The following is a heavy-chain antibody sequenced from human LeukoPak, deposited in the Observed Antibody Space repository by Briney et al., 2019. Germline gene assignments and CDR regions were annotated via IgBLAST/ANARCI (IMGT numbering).Heavy chain of an antibody. Sequence: GRSLRPSCAASGFTFSTYGMHWVRQAPGKGLEWVTVIWHDGSHKDYADSVKGRFTISRDNSKNTLYLQMNDLRAEDTAVYYCARGWGSNVYASAFDVWGQGTMVTVSS. V-gene: IGHV3-33*01. J-gene: IGHJ3*01. CDR3: ARGWGSNVYASAFDV. CDR1: GFTFSTYG. CDR2: IWHDGSHK. D-gene: IGHD3-16*01.